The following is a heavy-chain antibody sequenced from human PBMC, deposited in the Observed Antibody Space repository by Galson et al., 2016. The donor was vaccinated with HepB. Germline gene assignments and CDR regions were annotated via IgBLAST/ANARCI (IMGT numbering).Heavy chain of an antibody. J-gene: IGHJ4*02. D-gene: IGHD1-26*01. CDR3: ARDAWSGSYSGIDY. V-gene: IGHV1-2*04. CDR2: INPNSGGT. CDR1: GYTFTGYY. Sequence: SVKVSCKASGYTFTGYYMHWVRQTPGQGLEWMGWINPNSGGTNYAQKFQGWVTMTRDTSISTAYMELSRLKSDDTAVYYCARDAWSGSYSGIDYWGQGTLVNVSS.